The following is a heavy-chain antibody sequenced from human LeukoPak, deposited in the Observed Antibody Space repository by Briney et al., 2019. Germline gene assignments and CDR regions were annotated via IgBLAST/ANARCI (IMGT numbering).Heavy chain of an antibody. CDR3: ARDLRYYGSGSYRYYYMDV. D-gene: IGHD3-10*01. CDR1: GGSISSYY. Sequence: SETLSLTCTVSGGSISSYYWSWIRQPAGKGLEWIGRINTSGSTNYNPSLKSRVTMSVDTSKNQFSLKLSSVTAADTAVYYCARDLRYYGSGSYRYYYMDVWGKGTTVTVSS. CDR2: INTSGST. J-gene: IGHJ6*03. V-gene: IGHV4-4*07.